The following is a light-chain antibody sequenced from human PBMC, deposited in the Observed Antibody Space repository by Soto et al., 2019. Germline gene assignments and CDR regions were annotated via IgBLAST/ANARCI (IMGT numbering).Light chain of an antibody. J-gene: IGKJ1*01. CDR3: QQYGGSPRT. CDR2: GAS. CDR1: QSVSSSL. Sequence: EIVLTQSPGTLSLSPGERATLSCRASQSVSSSLLAWYQQKPGQAPRLLIYGASRRATGIPDRFSGSGSGTDFTLTISRLEPEDFAVYYCQQYGGSPRTFGQGTKVEIK. V-gene: IGKV3-20*01.